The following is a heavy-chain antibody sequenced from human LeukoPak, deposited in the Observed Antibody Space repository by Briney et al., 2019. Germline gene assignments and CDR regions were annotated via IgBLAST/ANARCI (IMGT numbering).Heavy chain of an antibody. J-gene: IGHJ4*02. CDR3: ARVGYSSSLPFDY. D-gene: IGHD6-13*01. CDR2: MNPNSGNT. V-gene: IGHV1-8*03. Sequence: GASVKVSCRASGYTFTSYDINWVRQATGQGLEWMGWMNPNSGNTGYAQKFQGRVTITRNTSISTAYMELSSLRSEDTAVYYCARVGYSSSLPFDYWGQGTLVTVSS. CDR1: GYTFTSYD.